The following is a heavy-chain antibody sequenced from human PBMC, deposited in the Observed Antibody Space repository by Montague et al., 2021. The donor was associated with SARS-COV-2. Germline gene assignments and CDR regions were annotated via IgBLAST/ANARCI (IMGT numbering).Heavy chain of an antibody. V-gene: IGHV2-70*11. CDR3: ARVSSSWSQDYYYYMDV. CDR1: GFSLSTSGMC. D-gene: IGHD6-13*01. CDR2: IDWDDDK. J-gene: IGHJ6*03. Sequence: PALVKPTQTLTLTCTFSGFSLSTSGMCVSWIRQLPGKALEWLARIDWDDDKYYSTSLKTRLTISKDTSKNQVVLTMTNMDPVDTATYYCARVSSSWSQDYYYYMDVWGKGTTVTVS.